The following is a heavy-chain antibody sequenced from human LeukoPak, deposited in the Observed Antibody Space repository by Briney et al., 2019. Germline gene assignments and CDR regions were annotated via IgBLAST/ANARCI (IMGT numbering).Heavy chain of an antibody. Sequence: SETLSLTCTVSGGSISSSSYYWGWIRQPPGKGLEWIGSIYYSGSTYYNPSLKSRVTISVDTSKNQFSLKLSSVTAADTAVYYCARGRRLLAVAGTLAYWGQGTLVTVSS. CDR2: IYYSGST. CDR3: ARGRRLLAVAGTLAY. D-gene: IGHD6-19*01. J-gene: IGHJ4*02. V-gene: IGHV4-39*01. CDR1: GGSISSSSYY.